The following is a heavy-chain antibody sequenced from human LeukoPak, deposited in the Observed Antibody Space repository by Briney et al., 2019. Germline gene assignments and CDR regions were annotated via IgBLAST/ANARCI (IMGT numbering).Heavy chain of an antibody. CDR2: IRYDGSNK. V-gene: IGHV3-30*02. J-gene: IGHJ4*02. CDR3: AKVPYYDSSAPYHLDY. CDR1: GFTFSSYG. D-gene: IGHD3-22*01. Sequence: GGSLRLSCAASGFTFSSYGMHWVRQAPGKGLEWVAFIRYDGSNKYYADSVKGRFTISRDNSENTLYLQMNSLRAEDTAVYYCAKVPYYDSSAPYHLDYWGQGTLVTVSS.